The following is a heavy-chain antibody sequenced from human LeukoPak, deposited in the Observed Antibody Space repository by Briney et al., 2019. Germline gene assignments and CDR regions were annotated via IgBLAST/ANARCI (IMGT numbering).Heavy chain of an antibody. V-gene: IGHV4-34*01. CDR2: ISYTGST. CDR3: ARVQGQFLESLFDFHFDY. D-gene: IGHD3-3*01. Sequence: PPETLSLTCGVFGGSLSGYSWTWIRQPPGKGLEWIADISYTGSTNYSPSLKSRVAISIDTPKNQFSLKLTSVTAADTAIYYCARVQGQFLESLFDFHFDYWGQGTLVTVSS. CDR1: GGSLSGYS. J-gene: IGHJ4*02.